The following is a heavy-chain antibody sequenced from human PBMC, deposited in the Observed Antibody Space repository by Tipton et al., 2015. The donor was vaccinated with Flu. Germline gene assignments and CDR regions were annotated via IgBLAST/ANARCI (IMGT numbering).Heavy chain of an antibody. CDR1: GDSIKSSNYY. D-gene: IGHD4-11*01. J-gene: IGHJ5*02. V-gene: IGHV4-39*07. Sequence: LRLSCGVSGDSIKSSNYYWGWIRQPPGKGLEWIGNTFHSGNTYLNPSLKSRVTISIDTSKNQFSLKLSSVTAADTAVYYCARRDYSNYVSEPKNCFDPWGQGILVTVSS. CDR2: TFHSGNT. CDR3: ARRDYSNYVSEPKNCFDP.